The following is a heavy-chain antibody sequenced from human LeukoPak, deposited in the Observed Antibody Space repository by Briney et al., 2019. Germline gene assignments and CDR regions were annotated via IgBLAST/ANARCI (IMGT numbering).Heavy chain of an antibody. J-gene: IGHJ4*02. CDR1: GFTFSSYA. V-gene: IGHV3-30-3*01. CDR3: ARAPYTTTVTTPFDY. Sequence: GALRLSCAASGFTFSSYAMHWVRQAPGKGLEWVAVISYDGSNKYYADSVKGRFTISRDNSKNTLYLQMNSLRAEDTAVYHCARAPYTTTVTTPFDYWGQGTLVTVSS. CDR2: ISYDGSNK. D-gene: IGHD4-17*01.